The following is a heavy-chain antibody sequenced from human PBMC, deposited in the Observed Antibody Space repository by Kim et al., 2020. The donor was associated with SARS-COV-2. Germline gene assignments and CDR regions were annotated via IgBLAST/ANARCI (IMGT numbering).Heavy chain of an antibody. J-gene: IGHJ4*02. CDR3: ARARSGSSCYDY. D-gene: IGHD2-15*01. V-gene: IGHV4-59*01. Sequence: NNRSLKSRVTISVDTSKNQFSLKLSSVTAADTAVYYCARARSGSSCYDYWGQGTLVTVSS.